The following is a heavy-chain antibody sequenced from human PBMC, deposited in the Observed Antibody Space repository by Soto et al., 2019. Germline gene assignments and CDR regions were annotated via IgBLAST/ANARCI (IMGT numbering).Heavy chain of an antibody. D-gene: IGHD1-20*01. J-gene: IGHJ4*02. CDR1: GGSFSGYY. CDR2: INRSGST. Sequence: VQLQQWGAGLLKPSETLSLTCAVYGGSFSGYYWTWIRQPPGKGLEWIGEINRSGSTNYKPSLRGRATISVDTSKNQVSLKVSSVTAADTAVYYCARGRTLITGTSLDYWGQGTLVTVSS. V-gene: IGHV4-34*01. CDR3: ARGRTLITGTSLDY.